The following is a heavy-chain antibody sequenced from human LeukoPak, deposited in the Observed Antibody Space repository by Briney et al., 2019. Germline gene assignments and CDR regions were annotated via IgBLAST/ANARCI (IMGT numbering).Heavy chain of an antibody. J-gene: IGHJ4*02. V-gene: IGHV1-2*02. CDR2: INPNSGGT. Sequence: GSSAKVSCKPSGGTFSSYAISWVRQAPGQGLEWMGWINPNSGGTNYAQKFQGRVTMTRDTSISTAYMELSRLRSDDTAVYYCAREIAAAGPTPDYWGQGTLVTVSS. CDR3: AREIAAAGPTPDY. D-gene: IGHD6-13*01. CDR1: GGTFSSYA.